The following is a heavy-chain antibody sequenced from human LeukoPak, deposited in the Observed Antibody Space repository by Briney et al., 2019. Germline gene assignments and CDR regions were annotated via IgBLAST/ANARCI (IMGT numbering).Heavy chain of an antibody. CDR2: ISNSGSST. CDR3: AKSWSAIAAAGIGWFDP. V-gene: IGHV3-23*01. Sequence: PGGSLRLSCAASGFTFTSYAMTWVRQAPGKGLEWVSGISNSGSSTYYADSVKGRFTISRDNSKNTLYLQMNSLRAEDTAVYYCAKSWSAIAAAGIGWFDPWGQGTLVTVSS. J-gene: IGHJ5*02. CDR1: GFTFTSYA. D-gene: IGHD6-13*01.